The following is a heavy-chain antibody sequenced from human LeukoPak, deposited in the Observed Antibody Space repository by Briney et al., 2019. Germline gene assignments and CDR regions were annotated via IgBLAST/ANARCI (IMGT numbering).Heavy chain of an antibody. V-gene: IGHV3-23*01. CDR2: ISGSGGST. J-gene: IGHJ4*02. D-gene: IGHD3-3*01. CDR1: GFTFSSYA. Sequence: GASLRRSCAATGFTFSSYAMSWVRQAPGKGLEWVSAISGSGGSTYYADSVKGRFIISRDNSKNTLYLQMNSLRAEDTAVYYCAKWSGYPRSYWGQGTLVTVSS. CDR3: AKWSGYPRSY.